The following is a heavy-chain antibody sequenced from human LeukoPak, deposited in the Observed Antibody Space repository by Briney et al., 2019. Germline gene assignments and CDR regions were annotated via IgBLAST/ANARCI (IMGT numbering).Heavy chain of an antibody. J-gene: IGHJ4*02. CDR3: ARTYDSSGYYPQDY. CDR1: GYTSTGYY. V-gene: IGHV1-2*02. Sequence: GASVKVSCKASGYTSTGYYMHWVRQAPGQGLEWMGWINPNSGGTNYAQKFQGRVTMTRDTSISTAYMELSRLRSDDTAVYYCARTYDSSGYYPQDYWGQGTLVTVSS. D-gene: IGHD3-22*01. CDR2: INPNSGGT.